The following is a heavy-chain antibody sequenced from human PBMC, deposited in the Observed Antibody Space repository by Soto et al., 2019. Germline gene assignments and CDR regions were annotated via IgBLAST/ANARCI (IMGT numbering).Heavy chain of an antibody. Sequence: EVQLVESGGGLVKPGGSLRLSCAASGFTFSSYSMNWVRQAPGKGLEWVSSISCSSSYIYYADSVKGRFTISRDNSKNSLYLQMNGLRAEDAAVYYCARVVYYCDTYYYYGMDVWGQGTTVTVSS. CDR1: GFTFSSYS. D-gene: IGHD3-22*01. CDR2: ISCSSSYI. CDR3: ARVVYYCDTYYYYGMDV. J-gene: IGHJ6*02. V-gene: IGHV3-21*01.